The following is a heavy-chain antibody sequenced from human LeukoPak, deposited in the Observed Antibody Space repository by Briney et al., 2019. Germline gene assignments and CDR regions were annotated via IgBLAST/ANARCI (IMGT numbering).Heavy chain of an antibody. V-gene: IGHV3-48*01. CDR2: ISSSSSTI. CDR1: GFTFSSYS. J-gene: IGHJ4*02. CDR3: TTDISLFDY. Sequence: GGSLRLSCAASGFTFSSYSMNWVRQAPGKGLEWVSYISSSSSTIYYADSVKGRFTISRDNSKNTLFLQIHSLRAEDTALYYCTTDISLFDYWGQGTLVTVSS. D-gene: IGHD3-3*02.